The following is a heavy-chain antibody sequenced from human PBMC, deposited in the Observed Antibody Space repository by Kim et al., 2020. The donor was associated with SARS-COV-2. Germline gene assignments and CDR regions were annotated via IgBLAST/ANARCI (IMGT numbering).Heavy chain of an antibody. CDR2: ISGSGGST. V-gene: IGHV3-23*01. Sequence: GGSLRLSCAASGFTFSSYAMSWVRQAPGKGLEWVSAISGSGGSTYYADSVKGRFTISRDNSKNTLYLQMNSLRAEDTAVYYCANEPYNRGYQGVGYWGQGTLVTVSS. CDR3: ANEPYNRGYQGVGY. J-gene: IGHJ4*02. CDR1: GFTFSSYA. D-gene: IGHD5-18*01.